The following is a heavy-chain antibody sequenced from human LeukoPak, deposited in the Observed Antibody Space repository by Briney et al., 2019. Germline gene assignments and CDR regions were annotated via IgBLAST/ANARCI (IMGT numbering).Heavy chain of an antibody. CDR2: IRYDGSNK. J-gene: IGHJ4*02. Sequence: GGSLRLSCAASGFTFSSYGMHWVRQAPGKGLEWVAFIRYDGSNKYYADSVKGRFTISRDNSKNTLYLQMNSLRAEDTAVYYCAKGSGRYCSSTSCYTPLGYWGQGTLVTVSS. CDR1: GFTFSSYG. D-gene: IGHD2-2*02. V-gene: IGHV3-30*02. CDR3: AKGSGRYCSSTSCYTPLGY.